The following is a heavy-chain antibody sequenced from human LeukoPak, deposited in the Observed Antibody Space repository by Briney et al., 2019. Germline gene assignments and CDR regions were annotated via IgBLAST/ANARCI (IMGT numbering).Heavy chain of an antibody. V-gene: IGHV4-4*02. CDR3: ARAGRYYDSTGYYWYFDS. CDR2: ISQSGST. D-gene: IGHD3-22*01. CDR1: GGSISSSNW. Sequence: SGTLSLTCAVSGGSISSSNWWSWVRQPPEKGLEWIGEISQSGSTNYNPSLKSRVTMSVDKSKNQFSLKLTSVTAADTAVYYCARAGRYYDSTGYYWYFDSWGREPWSPSPQ. J-gene: IGHJ4*02.